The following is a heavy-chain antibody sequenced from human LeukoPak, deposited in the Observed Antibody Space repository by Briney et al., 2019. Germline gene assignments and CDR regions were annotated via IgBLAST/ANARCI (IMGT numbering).Heavy chain of an antibody. D-gene: IGHD1-1*01. J-gene: IGHJ3*02. V-gene: IGHV3-9*03. CDR2: ISWNSGSI. CDR3: AKDIGTTGTTYAFDI. Sequence: GGSLRLSCAASGFTFDDYAMHWVRQAPGKGLEWVSGISWNSGSIGYADSVKGRFTISRDNAKNSLYLQMNSLRAEDMALYYCAKDIGTTGTTYAFDIWGQGTMVTVSS. CDR1: GFTFDDYA.